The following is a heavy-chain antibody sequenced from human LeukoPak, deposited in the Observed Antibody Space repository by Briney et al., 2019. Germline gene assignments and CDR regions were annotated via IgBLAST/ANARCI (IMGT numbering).Heavy chain of an antibody. V-gene: IGHV3-7*01. CDR3: ARVVTYYDFWSGYSTGYYYYMDV. Sequence: QPGGSLRLSCAASGFTFSSYWMSWVRQAPGKGLEWVANIKQDGSEKYYVDSVKGRFTISRDNAKNSLYLQMNSLRAEDTAVYYCARVVTYYDFWSGYSTGYYYYMDVWGKGTTVTVSS. J-gene: IGHJ6*03. D-gene: IGHD3-3*01. CDR1: GFTFSSYW. CDR2: IKQDGSEK.